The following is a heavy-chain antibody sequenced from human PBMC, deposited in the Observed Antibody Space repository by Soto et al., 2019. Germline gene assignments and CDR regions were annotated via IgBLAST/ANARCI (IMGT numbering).Heavy chain of an antibody. J-gene: IGHJ4*02. CDR1: GGSCSGYY. CDR3: ARAGYYYGSGSSDY. CDR2: INHSGST. Sequence: SETLSLTCAVYGGSCSGYYWSWIRQPPGKGLEWIGEINHSGSTNYNPSLKSRVTISVDTSKNQFSLKLSSVTAADTAVYYCARAGYYYGSGSSDYWGQGTLVTVSS. D-gene: IGHD3-10*01. V-gene: IGHV4-34*01.